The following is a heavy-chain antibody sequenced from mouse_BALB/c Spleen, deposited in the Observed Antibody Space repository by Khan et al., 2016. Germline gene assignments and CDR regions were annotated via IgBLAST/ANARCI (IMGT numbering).Heavy chain of an antibody. D-gene: IGHD4-1*01. CDR1: VYSITSGYY. J-gene: IGHJ3*01. CDR2: ISYDGSN. Sequence: EVQLVESGPGLVKPSQSLSLTCSVTVYSITSGYYWNWIRQFPGNKLEWMGCISYDGSNTYNPSLRNRISITRDTSKNQFFLKLNSVTTEDTASYYCTRDEITGTFAYWGQGTLVTVSA. CDR3: TRDEITGTFAY. V-gene: IGHV3-6*02.